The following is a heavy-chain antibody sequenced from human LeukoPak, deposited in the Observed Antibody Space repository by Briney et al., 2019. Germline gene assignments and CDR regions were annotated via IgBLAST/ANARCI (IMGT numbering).Heavy chain of an antibody. CDR1: GDSISAFY. D-gene: IGHD2-8*02. V-gene: IGHV4-59*01. Sequence: PETLSLTCSVSGDSISAFYWSWIRLPPGKGLEWIGYIHYSGSTKYSPSLKSRVTMSADTSKNTFSLKVTSLTAEDTAEYYCARSTGWNDAFDIWGQGTTVTVSP. CDR3: ARSTGWNDAFDI. CDR2: IHYSGST. J-gene: IGHJ3*02.